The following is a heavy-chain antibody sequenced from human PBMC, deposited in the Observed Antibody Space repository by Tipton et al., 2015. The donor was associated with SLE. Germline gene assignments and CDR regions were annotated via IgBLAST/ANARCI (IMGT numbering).Heavy chain of an antibody. Sequence: TLSLTCAVYGGSFSGYYWSWIRQPPGKGLEWIGEINHSGSTNYNPSLKSRVTISVDTSKNQFSLKLSSVTAADTAVYYCARDGPTGRYCHYMDVWGKGTTVTVS. V-gene: IGHV4-34*01. CDR2: INHSGST. CDR1: GGSFSGYY. J-gene: IGHJ6*03. D-gene: IGHD1-14*01. CDR3: ARDGPTGRYCHYMDV.